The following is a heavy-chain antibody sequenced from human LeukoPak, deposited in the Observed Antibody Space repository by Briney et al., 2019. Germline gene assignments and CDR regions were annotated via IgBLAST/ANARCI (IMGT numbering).Heavy chain of an antibody. CDR1: GFTFSSYS. V-gene: IGHV3-21*01. Sequence: GGSLRLSCAASGFTFSSYSMNWVRQAPGKGLEWVSSISSSSSYIYYADSVKGRFTISRDNAKNSLYLQMNSLRAEDTAVYYCARVDLVGAQGVDYWGQGTLVTVSS. CDR3: ARVDLVGAQGVDY. D-gene: IGHD1-26*01. CDR2: ISSSSSYI. J-gene: IGHJ4*02.